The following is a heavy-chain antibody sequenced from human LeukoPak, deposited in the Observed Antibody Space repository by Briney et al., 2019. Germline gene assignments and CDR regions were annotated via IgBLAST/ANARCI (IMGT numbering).Heavy chain of an antibody. D-gene: IGHD3-10*01. Sequence: GGSLRLSCATSGFRFSDYWMSWVRQAPGKGLEWVANIKQDGNDKYYVDSVKGRFTISRDNAKNSLYLQMNSLRAEDTAVYYCARDASGVGIDYWGQGTLVTVSS. CDR2: IKQDGNDK. CDR1: GFRFSDYW. J-gene: IGHJ4*02. V-gene: IGHV3-7*04. CDR3: ARDASGVGIDY.